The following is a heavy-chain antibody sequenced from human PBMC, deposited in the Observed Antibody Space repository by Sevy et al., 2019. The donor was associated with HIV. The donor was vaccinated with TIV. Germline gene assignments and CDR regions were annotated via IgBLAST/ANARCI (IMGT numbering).Heavy chain of an antibody. D-gene: IGHD3-9*01. CDR2: IYYSGST. J-gene: IGHJ6*02. V-gene: IGHV4-59*08. CDR1: GGSISSYY. CDR3: ARQTATYDILTGWNYYGVDV. Sequence: SGTLSLTCTVSGGSISSYYWSWIRQPPGKGLEWIGYIYYSGSTNYNPSLKSRVTLSVDTSKNQFSLKLSSVTAADTAVYYCARQTATYDILTGWNYYGVDVWGQGTTVTVSS.